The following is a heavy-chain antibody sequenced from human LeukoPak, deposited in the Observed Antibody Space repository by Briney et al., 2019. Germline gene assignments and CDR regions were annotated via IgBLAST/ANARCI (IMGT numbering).Heavy chain of an antibody. D-gene: IGHD6-19*01. CDR2: IGGSGFDT. CDR3: AKFAGSRRGRHHSGWYNFDY. J-gene: IGHJ4*02. V-gene: IGHV3-23*01. CDR1: GFTFKTYA. Sequence: GGSLRLSCAASGFTFKTYAMSWVRQAPGKGLEWVSTIGGSGFDTYYADSVKGRFTISRDNSKNTLYLQMNSLRAEDTAVYYCAKFAGSRRGRHHSGWYNFDYWGQGTLVTVSS.